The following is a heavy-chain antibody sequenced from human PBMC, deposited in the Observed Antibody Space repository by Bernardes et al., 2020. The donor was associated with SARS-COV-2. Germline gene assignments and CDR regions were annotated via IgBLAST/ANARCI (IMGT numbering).Heavy chain of an antibody. J-gene: IGHJ4*02. CDR2: ISGETSYT. CDR3: ARDTSRFTASMDFES. Sequence: SLFRSCTASGFIFRDYYMSWIRQAPGQGLEWISYISGETSYTNYAGSVKGRFTISRDNARNSLYLQMTNLRADDTATYFCARDTSRFTASMDFESWGQGTLVTVSS. V-gene: IGHV3-11*05. D-gene: IGHD3-9*01. CDR1: GFIFRDYY.